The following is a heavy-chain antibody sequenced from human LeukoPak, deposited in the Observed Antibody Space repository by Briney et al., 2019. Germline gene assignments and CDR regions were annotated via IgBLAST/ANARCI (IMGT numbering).Heavy chain of an antibody. V-gene: IGHV3-23*01. CDR3: AKDIQRNDYHFDY. CDR2: ISGSGGST. J-gene: IGHJ4*02. CDR1: GFTFNTYS. Sequence: PGGSLRLSCAASGFTFNTYSMSWVRQAPGKGLEWVSAISGSGGSTYYADSVKGRFTISRDNSKNTLYLQMNSLRAEDTAVYYCAKDIQRNDYHFDYWGQGTLVTVSS. D-gene: IGHD4-11*01.